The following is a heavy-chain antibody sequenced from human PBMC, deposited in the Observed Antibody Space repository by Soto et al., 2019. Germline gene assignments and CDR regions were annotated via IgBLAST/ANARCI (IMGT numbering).Heavy chain of an antibody. CDR2: IYHTGST. D-gene: IGHD3-3*01. Sequence: TSETLSLTXAVSGASITSTYWWNWLRQTPGKGLEWIGEIYHTGSTNYNPSLESRATISVDTSKNQFSLRLTSVTAADTAVYYCASTYYDFWSGYIFWGQGSLVTVSS. V-gene: IGHV4-4*02. CDR1: GASITSTYW. J-gene: IGHJ4*02. CDR3: ASTYYDFWSGYIF.